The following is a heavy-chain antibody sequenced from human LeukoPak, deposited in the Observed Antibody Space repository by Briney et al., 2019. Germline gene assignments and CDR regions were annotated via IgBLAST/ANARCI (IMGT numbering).Heavy chain of an antibody. D-gene: IGHD6-25*01. CDR1: GYTFTSYY. CDR2: INPSGGST. Sequence: GASVKVSCKASGYTFTSYYMHGVRQAPGQGLEWMGIINPSGGSTSYAQKFQGRVTMTRDTSTSTVYMELSSLRSEDTAVYYCARASGVDWFDPWGQGTLVTVSS. V-gene: IGHV1-46*01. J-gene: IGHJ5*02. CDR3: ARASGVDWFDP.